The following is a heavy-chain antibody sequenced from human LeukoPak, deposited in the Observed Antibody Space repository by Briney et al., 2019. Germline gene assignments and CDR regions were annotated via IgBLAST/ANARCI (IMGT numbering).Heavy chain of an antibody. J-gene: IGHJ4*02. CDR2: IWYDGSNK. V-gene: IGHV3-33*08. Sequence: GGSLRLSCAASGFTFSSYGMHWVRQAPGKGLEWVAVIWYDGSNKYYADSVKGRFTISRDNSKNTLYLQMNSLRAEDTAVYYCARDPRPGDYYDSSGYEWGQGTLVTVSS. CDR3: ARDPRPGDYYDSSGYE. CDR1: GFTFSSYG. D-gene: IGHD3-22*01.